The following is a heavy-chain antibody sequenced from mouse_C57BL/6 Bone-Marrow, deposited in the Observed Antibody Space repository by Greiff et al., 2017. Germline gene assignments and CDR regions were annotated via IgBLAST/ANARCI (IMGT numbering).Heavy chain of an antibody. J-gene: IGHJ1*03. Sequence: QVQLQQSGPELVKPGASVKISCKASGYSFTSYYIHWVKQRPGQGLEWIGWIYPGSGNTKYNEKFKGKATLTADTSSSTAYMQLSSLTSEDSAVYYCARRIYYGSSYWYFDVWGTGTTVTVSS. D-gene: IGHD1-1*01. CDR1: GYSFTSYY. CDR2: IYPGSGNT. CDR3: ARRIYYGSSYWYFDV. V-gene: IGHV1-66*01.